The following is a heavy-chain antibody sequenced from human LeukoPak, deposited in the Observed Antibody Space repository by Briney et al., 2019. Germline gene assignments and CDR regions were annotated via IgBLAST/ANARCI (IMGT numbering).Heavy chain of an antibody. Sequence: PSETLSLTCAVYGGSFSGYYWSWIRQPPGKGLEWIGEINHSGSTNYNPSLKSRVTISVDTSKNQFSLKLSSVTAADTAVYYCARTAGVVPAAIPEDPDSNNWFDPWGQGTLVTVSS. D-gene: IGHD2-2*01. J-gene: IGHJ5*02. CDR2: INHSGST. V-gene: IGHV4-34*01. CDR3: ARTAGVVPAAIPEDPDSNNWFDP. CDR1: GGSFSGYY.